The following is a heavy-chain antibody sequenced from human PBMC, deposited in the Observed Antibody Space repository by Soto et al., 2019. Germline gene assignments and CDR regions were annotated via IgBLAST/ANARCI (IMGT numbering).Heavy chain of an antibody. CDR1: GGSISSGGYY. D-gene: IGHD3-22*01. Sequence: ASETLSLTCTVSGGSISSGGYYWSWIRQHPGKGLEWIGYIYYSGSTYYNPSLKSRVTISVDTSKNQFSLKLSSVTAADTAVYYCARASYYYDSSPFDYWSQGTLVTVSS. V-gene: IGHV4-31*03. CDR2: IYYSGST. J-gene: IGHJ4*02. CDR3: ARASYYYDSSPFDY.